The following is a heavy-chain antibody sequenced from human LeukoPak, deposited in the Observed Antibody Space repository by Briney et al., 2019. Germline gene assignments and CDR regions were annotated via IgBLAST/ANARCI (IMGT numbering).Heavy chain of an antibody. CDR1: GGSISSSSYY. CDR2: IYYSGST. J-gene: IGHJ4*02. V-gene: IGHV4-39*01. Sequence: RPSETLSLTCTVSGGSISSSSYYWGWIRQPPGKGLEWIGSIYYSGSTYYNPSLKSRVTISVDTSKNQFSLKLSSVTAADTAVYYCARRHRRDGYERFDYWGQGTLVTVSS. CDR3: ARRHRRDGYERFDY. D-gene: IGHD5-24*01.